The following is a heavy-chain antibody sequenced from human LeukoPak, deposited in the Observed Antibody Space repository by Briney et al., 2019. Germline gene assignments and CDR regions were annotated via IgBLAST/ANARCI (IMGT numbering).Heavy chain of an antibody. J-gene: IGHJ5*02. CDR1: GFTFSSYE. CDR3: ASSIWFGELS. Sequence: GGSLRLSCAASGFTFSSYEMNWVRQAPGKGLEWVSSISSSSSYIYYADSVKGRFTISRDNAKNSLYLQMNSLRAEDTAVYYCASSIWFGELSWGQGTLVTVSS. V-gene: IGHV3-21*01. CDR2: ISSSSSYI. D-gene: IGHD3-10*01.